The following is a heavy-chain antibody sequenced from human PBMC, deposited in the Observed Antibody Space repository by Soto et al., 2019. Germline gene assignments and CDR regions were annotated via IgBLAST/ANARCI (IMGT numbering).Heavy chain of an antibody. J-gene: IGHJ6*02. CDR2: ISAYNGNT. V-gene: IGHV1-18*01. CDR1: GYTFTSYG. Sequence: GASVKVSCKASGYTFTSYGISWVRQAPGQGLEWMGWISAYNGNTNYAQKLQGRVTMTTDTSTSTAYMELRSLRSDDTAVYYCARDRTYYDFWSGYYLGPRSSYYGMDVWGQGTTVTVSS. D-gene: IGHD3-3*01. CDR3: ARDRTYYDFWSGYYLGPRSSYYGMDV.